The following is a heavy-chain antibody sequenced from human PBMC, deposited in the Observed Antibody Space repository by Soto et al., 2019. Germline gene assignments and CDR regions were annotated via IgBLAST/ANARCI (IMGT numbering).Heavy chain of an antibody. CDR2: VYRTGST. Sequence: QVQLQESGPGLVKPSGTLSLTCAVSGGSISTSNWWSWVRQPPGKGLEWIGEVYRTGSTNYNPSLESRLTTLVDKSKNQFSLKLTSVTAADTAVYYCARARATIAAAAIFECWGQGTLVTVSS. J-gene: IGHJ4*02. V-gene: IGHV4-4*02. CDR3: ARARATIAAAAIFEC. D-gene: IGHD6-13*01. CDR1: GGSISTSNW.